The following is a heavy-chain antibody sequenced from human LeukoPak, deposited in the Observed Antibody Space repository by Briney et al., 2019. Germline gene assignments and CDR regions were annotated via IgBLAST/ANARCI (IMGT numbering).Heavy chain of an antibody. D-gene: IGHD5-18*01. J-gene: IGHJ4*02. V-gene: IGHV3-30*02. CDR2: IRYDGSNK. Sequence: PGGSLRLSCAASGFTFSSYGMHWVRQAPGKGVEWVAFIRYDGSNKYYADSVKGRFTISRDNAKNSLYLQMNSLRAEDTALYYWARDLSGVAGYTYGRGIDYWGQGTLVTVSS. CDR1: GFTFSSYG. CDR3: ARDLSGVAGYTYGRGIDY.